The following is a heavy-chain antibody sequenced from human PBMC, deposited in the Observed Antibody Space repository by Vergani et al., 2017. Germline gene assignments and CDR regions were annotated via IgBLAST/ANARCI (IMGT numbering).Heavy chain of an antibody. V-gene: IGHV4-34*01. Sequence: QVQLQQWGAGLLKPSETLSLTCAVYGGSFSGYYWSWIRQPPGKGLEWIGEINHSGSTNYNPSLKSRVTISVDTAKNQFSLKLSSVTAADRAVYYCARIVAFGVVIRYDYYMDVWGKGTTVTVSS. CDR3: ARIVAFGVVIRYDYYMDV. J-gene: IGHJ6*03. CDR1: GGSFSGYY. CDR2: INHSGST. D-gene: IGHD3-3*01.